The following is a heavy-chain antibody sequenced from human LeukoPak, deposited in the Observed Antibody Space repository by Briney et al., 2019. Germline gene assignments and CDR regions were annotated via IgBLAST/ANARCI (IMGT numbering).Heavy chain of an antibody. V-gene: IGHV3-74*01. D-gene: IGHD2/OR15-2a*01. J-gene: IGHJ4*02. Sequence: GGSLRLSCAASGNYWMHWVRQVPGKGLVWDSHINSDGSWTSYANSVKGRFTISKDNAKNTVYLQMNSLRAEDTAVYYCVSFYETYWGRGTLVTVSS. CDR3: VSFYETY. CDR2: INSDGSWT. CDR1: GNYW.